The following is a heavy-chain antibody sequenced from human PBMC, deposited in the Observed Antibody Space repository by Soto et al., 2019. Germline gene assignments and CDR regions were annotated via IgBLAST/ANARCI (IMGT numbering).Heavy chain of an antibody. CDR3: ARIRAEYYYDSSGYYPPGAFDI. J-gene: IGHJ3*02. D-gene: IGHD3-22*01. Sequence: PSETLSLTCTVSGGSISSGGYYWSWIRQHPGKGLERIGYIYYSGSTYYNPSLKSRVTISVDTSKNQFSLKLSSVTAADTAVYYCARIRAEYYYDSSGYYPPGAFDIWGQGTMVTVSS. CDR2: IYYSGST. CDR1: GGSISSGGYY. V-gene: IGHV4-31*03.